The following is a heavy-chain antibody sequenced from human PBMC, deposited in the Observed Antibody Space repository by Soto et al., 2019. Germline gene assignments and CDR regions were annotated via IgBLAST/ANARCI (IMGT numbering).Heavy chain of an antibody. CDR2: MQPSSGRT. CDR1: GYSFTSLD. Sequence: QVQLVQSGAEVREPGASVKVSCKASGYSFTSLDINWVRQTTGQGLEWMGWMQPSSGRTGYSQKFLVRVTTARDASIVAAYREVSSLTSDDTAFYYCARGVTAGVDYWGQGTLVTVSS. J-gene: IGHJ4*02. CDR3: ARGVTAGVDY. V-gene: IGHV1-8*01. D-gene: IGHD1-26*01.